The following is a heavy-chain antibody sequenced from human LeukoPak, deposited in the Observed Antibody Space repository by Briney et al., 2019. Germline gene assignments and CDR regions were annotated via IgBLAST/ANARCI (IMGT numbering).Heavy chain of an antibody. CDR1: GFTFRSYE. CDR2: ISSSGSTI. Sequence: PGGSLRLSCAPSGFTFRSYELDWVRQPAAKGLAGVSYISSSGSTIYYADSVKGQFTISRDNAKNSLYLQMNSVRAEDTAVYYCAELGITMIGGVWGKGTTVTISS. V-gene: IGHV3-48*03. D-gene: IGHD3-10*02. J-gene: IGHJ6*04. CDR3: AELGITMIGGV.